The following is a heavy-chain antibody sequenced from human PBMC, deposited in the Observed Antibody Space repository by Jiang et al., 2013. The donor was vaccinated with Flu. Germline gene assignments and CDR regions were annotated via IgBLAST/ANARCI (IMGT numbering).Heavy chain of an antibody. D-gene: IGHD4-17*01. CDR2: INAGNGVT. CDR3: ARGGTTTVPTDY. Sequence: YTFSSYAMHWVRQAPGQRLEWMGWINAGNGVTKYSQTFQGRVTITRDTSASTAYMELSSLRSEDTAVYYCARGGTTTVPTDYWGQGSLVTVSS. CDR1: YTFSSYA. V-gene: IGHV1-3*01. J-gene: IGHJ4*02.